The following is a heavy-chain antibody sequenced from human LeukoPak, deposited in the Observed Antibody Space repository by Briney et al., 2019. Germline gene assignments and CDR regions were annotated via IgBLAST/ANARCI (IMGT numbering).Heavy chain of an antibody. CDR2: ISNDGSNK. J-gene: IGHJ4*02. V-gene: IGHV3-30*03. Sequence: GGSLRLSCAASGFTFSTYGIHWVRQAPGKGLEWVAVISNDGSNKYYADSVKGRFTISRDNAKNSLYLQMNSLRAEDTAVYYCAREGDSGYDRWGQGTLVTVSS. CDR3: AREGDSGYDR. D-gene: IGHD5-12*01. CDR1: GFTFSTYG.